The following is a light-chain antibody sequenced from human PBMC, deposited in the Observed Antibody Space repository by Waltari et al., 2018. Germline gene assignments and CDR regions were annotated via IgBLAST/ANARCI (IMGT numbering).Light chain of an antibody. Sequence: DIAMTQSPATLSLSPGERATLSCRASQSVNRNLAWYQQNPGQPPRRLIYGVSSRATGIPDRFTGSGSCMEFTLTISSLEPEDVGIYHCQQSIQWPYTFGQGTKVEIK. J-gene: IGKJ2*01. CDR3: QQSIQWPYT. CDR2: GVS. CDR1: QSVNRN. V-gene: IGKV3D-15*01.